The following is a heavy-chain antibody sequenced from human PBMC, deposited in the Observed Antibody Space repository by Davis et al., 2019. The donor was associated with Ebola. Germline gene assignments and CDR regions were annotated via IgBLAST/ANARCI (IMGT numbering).Heavy chain of an antibody. J-gene: IGHJ2*01. Sequence: GESLKISCAASGFTFSSNSMNWVRQAPGKWLESFSFLISSSNYIYYADSVKGRFTVSRDNAKNSLYLQMNSLRAEDTAVYYCVRDPALVVTGGGWFFGLWGRGTLVTVSS. CDR1: GFTFSSNS. D-gene: IGHD2-21*02. CDR3: VRDPALVVTGGGWFFGL. V-gene: IGHV3-21*01. CDR2: LISSSNYI.